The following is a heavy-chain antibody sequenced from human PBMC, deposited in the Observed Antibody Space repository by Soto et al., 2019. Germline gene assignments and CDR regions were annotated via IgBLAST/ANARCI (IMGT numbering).Heavy chain of an antibody. D-gene: IGHD3-22*01. CDR3: ARDTDYYDSSGYYYVRNWFDP. V-gene: IGHV1-69*13. Sequence: SVKVSCKASGGTFSSYAISWVRQAPGQGLEWMGGIIPIFGTANYAQKFQGRVTITADESTSTAYMELSSLRSEDTAVYYCARDTDYYDSSGYYYVRNWFDPWGQGTLVTVSS. CDR1: GGTFSSYA. CDR2: IIPIFGTA. J-gene: IGHJ5*02.